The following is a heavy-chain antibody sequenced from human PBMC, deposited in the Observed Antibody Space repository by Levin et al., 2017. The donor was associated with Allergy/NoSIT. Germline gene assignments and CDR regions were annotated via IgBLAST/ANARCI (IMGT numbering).Heavy chain of an antibody. CDR3: ARGLSIASAGLPPLD. D-gene: IGHD6-13*01. CDR1: GFSLSAYN. CDR2: ISSTSFYI. J-gene: IGHJ1*01. Sequence: AGGSLRLSCEASGFSLSAYNMNWVRQAPGKGLEWVSSISSTSFYIYYADSVKGRFTISRDNANNSMYLQMNSLRAEDTAVYFCARGLSIASAGLPPLDWGQGTLVTVSS. V-gene: IGHV3-21*06.